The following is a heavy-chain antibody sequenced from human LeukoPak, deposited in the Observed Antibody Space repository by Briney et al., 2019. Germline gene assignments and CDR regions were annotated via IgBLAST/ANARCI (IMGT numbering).Heavy chain of an antibody. D-gene: IGHD3-9*01. CDR1: GGSISSYY. Sequence: ETLSLTCTVSGGSISSYYWSWVRQAPGKGLEWVSVIYSGGSTYYADSVKGRFTISRDNSKNTLYLQMNSLRAEDTAVYYCARASRRYFDWLLDYWGQGTLVTVFS. CDR2: IYSGGST. J-gene: IGHJ4*02. CDR3: ARASRRYFDWLLDY. V-gene: IGHV3-53*01.